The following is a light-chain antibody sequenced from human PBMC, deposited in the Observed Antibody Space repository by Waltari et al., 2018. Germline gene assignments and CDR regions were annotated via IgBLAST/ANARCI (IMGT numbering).Light chain of an antibody. CDR2: DAS. CDR3: HQYNDWPPT. CDR1: EAINKW. Sequence: DTQLSQFPSTLAASVGDRVTITCRAREAINKWLAWYQQKPGKAPKVLIYDASTLQSGVPSRFSGSGSGTEFTLTIDSLQPDDFAVYYCHQYNDWPPTFGQGTKVEIK. J-gene: IGKJ1*01. V-gene: IGKV1-5*01.